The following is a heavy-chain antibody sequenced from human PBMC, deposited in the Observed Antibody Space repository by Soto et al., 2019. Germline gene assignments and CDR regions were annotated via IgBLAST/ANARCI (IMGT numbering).Heavy chain of an antibody. V-gene: IGHV3-21*01. J-gene: IGHJ1*01. CDR1: GFMFSAYT. Sequence: VGSLRLSCASSGFMFSAYTMNWVRQAPGKGLEWLSSISDDSTYIDYADSLRGRFTVSRDNARKSLYLQMDSLGPEDTGVYYCANHYYFNHWGPGTLVTVSS. CDR3: ANHYYFNH. CDR2: ISDDSTYI. D-gene: IGHD3-10*01.